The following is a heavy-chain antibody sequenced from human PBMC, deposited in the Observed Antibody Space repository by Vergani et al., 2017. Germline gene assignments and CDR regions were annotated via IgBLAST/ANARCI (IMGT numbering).Heavy chain of an antibody. CDR1: GVSVSGSDW. J-gene: IGHJ4*02. CDR3: ARRSGIVYDIFSGTQYFFDF. D-gene: IGHD3-9*01. CDR2: IYSSGIT. Sequence: QVQLQESGPGLVKPSGTLSLTCAVSGVSVSGSDWWSWVRQSPGKGLEWLGDIYSSGITNYNPSLASRLTLSIDKSKNQFSLKLRFVSAADAAVYYCARRSGIVYDIFSGTQYFFDFWGQGTLVTVSS. V-gene: IGHV4-4*02.